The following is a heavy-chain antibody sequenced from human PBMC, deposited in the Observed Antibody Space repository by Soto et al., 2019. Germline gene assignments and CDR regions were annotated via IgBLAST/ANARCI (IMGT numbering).Heavy chain of an antibody. V-gene: IGHV1-69*13. CDR1: GGTFSSYA. CDR2: IIPIFGTA. Sequence: SVKVSCKASGGTFSSYAISWVRQAPGQGLEWMGGIIPIFGTANYAQKFQGRVTITADESTSTAYMELSSLRSEDTAVYYCARSRYYCDSSGYLIIDYWGQGTLVTVSS. D-gene: IGHD3-22*01. J-gene: IGHJ4*02. CDR3: ARSRYYCDSSGYLIIDY.